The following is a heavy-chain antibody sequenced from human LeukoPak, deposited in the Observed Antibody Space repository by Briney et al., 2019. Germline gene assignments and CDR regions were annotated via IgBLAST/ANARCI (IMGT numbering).Heavy chain of an antibody. CDR1: GYTFTGYY. CDR2: INLNSGGT. D-gene: IGHD5-18*01. J-gene: IGHJ4*02. CDR3: ARERREYSYGSFIGDY. Sequence: GASVKVSCKASGYTFTGYYMHWVRQAPGQGLEWMGWINLNSGGTNYAQKFQGRVTMTRDTSISTAYMELSRLRSDDTALYYCARERREYSYGSFIGDYWGQGTLVTVSS. V-gene: IGHV1-2*02.